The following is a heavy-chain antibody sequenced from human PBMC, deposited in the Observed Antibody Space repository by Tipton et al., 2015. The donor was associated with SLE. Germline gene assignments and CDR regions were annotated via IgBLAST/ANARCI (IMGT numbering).Heavy chain of an antibody. CDR3: ARFIAAAGILY. J-gene: IGHJ4*02. CDR1: GGSISSYY. D-gene: IGHD6-13*01. CDR2: IYYSGST. Sequence: TLSLTCTVSGGSISSYYWSWIRQPPGKGLEWIGYIYYSGSTNYIPSLKSRVTISVDTSKNQFSLKLSSVTAADTAVYYCARFIAAAGILYWGQGTLVTVSS. V-gene: IGHV4-59*01.